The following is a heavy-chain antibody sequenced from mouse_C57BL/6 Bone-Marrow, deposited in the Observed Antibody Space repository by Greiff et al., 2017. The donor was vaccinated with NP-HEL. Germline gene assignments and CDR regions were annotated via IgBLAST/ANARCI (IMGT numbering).Heavy chain of an antibody. D-gene: IGHD2-13*01. J-gene: IGHJ2*01. V-gene: IGHV1-20*01. Sequence: EVKVEESGPELVKPGDSVKISCKASGYSFTGYFMNWVMQSHGKSLEWIGRINPYNGDTFYNQKFKGKATLTVDKSSSTAHMELRSLTSEDSAVYYCARDCDCLFDYWGQGTTLTVSS. CDR1: GYSFTGYF. CDR2: INPYNGDT. CDR3: ARDCDCLFDY.